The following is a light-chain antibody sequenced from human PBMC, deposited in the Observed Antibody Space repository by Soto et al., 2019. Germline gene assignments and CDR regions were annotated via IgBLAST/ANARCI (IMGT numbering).Light chain of an antibody. Sequence: QSALTQPASVSGSPGQSITISCAGTSSDVGGYNYVSWYQQHPGKVPRLIISDVNKRPSGVSDRFSGSKSGTSASLAITGLQAEDEADYYCQSYDTRLRWVFGGGTKVTVL. V-gene: IGLV2-14*03. CDR2: DVN. CDR1: SSDVGGYNY. CDR3: QSYDTRLRWV. J-gene: IGLJ3*02.